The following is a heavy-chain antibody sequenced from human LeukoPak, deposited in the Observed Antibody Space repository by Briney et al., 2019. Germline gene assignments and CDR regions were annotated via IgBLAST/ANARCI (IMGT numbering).Heavy chain of an antibody. CDR2: ISSDGSDK. V-gene: IGHV3-30-3*01. Sequence: PGGSLRLSCAASGFTFSSYPMHWVRQAPGKGLEWVALISSDGSDKKYADSVKGRFTIPRDNSRNTLYLQMNSLRAEDTAVYYCAKVVIAFDIWGQGTMVTVSS. CDR3: AKVVIAFDI. J-gene: IGHJ3*02. CDR1: GFTFSSYP. D-gene: IGHD3-22*01.